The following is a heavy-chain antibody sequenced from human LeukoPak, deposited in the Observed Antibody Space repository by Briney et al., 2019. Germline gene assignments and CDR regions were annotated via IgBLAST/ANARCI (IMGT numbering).Heavy chain of an antibody. Sequence: SETLSLTCTVSGGSLSGHYWSWIRQPPGKRLEWIGYVSYTGRTKYNPSLQSRVTISIDTSKSQFSLKLTSVTSADTAVYPCARLLDYDISGDPDTFDVWGQGTTVIVSS. CDR1: GGSLSGHY. CDR3: ARLLDYDISGDPDTFDV. J-gene: IGHJ3*01. V-gene: IGHV4-59*11. D-gene: IGHD3-22*01. CDR2: VSYTGRT.